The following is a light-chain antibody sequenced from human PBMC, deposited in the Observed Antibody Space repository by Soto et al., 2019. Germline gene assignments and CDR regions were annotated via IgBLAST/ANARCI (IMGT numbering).Light chain of an antibody. CDR2: ATS. CDR1: QSVSSRY. V-gene: IGKV3-20*01. CDR3: QQYGSSLST. J-gene: IGKJ1*01. Sequence: EIVLTQSPGTLSLSPGETAALSCRASQSVSSRYLAWYQQKSGQAPRLPIYATSSRATDIPDRFIGYGSGTDFTLTISGLEPEDFAVYYCQQYGSSLSTFGQGTKVDIK.